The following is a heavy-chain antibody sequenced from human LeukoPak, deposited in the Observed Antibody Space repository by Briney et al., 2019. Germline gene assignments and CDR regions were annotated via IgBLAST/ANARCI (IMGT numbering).Heavy chain of an antibody. CDR2: IYYSGST. V-gene: IGHV4-59*01. CDR1: GGSISSYY. Sequence: PSETLSLTCTVSGGSISSYYWSWIRRPPGKGLEWIGYIYYSGSTNYNPSLKSRVTISVDTSKNQFSLKLSSVTAADTAVYYCARDDGNYYFDYWGQGTLVTVSS. CDR3: ARDDGNYYFDY. J-gene: IGHJ4*02. D-gene: IGHD1-7*01.